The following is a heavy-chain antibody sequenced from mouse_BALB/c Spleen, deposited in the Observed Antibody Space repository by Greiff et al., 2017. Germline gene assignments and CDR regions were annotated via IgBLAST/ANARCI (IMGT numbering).Heavy chain of an antibody. Sequence: QVQLQQSGAELAKPGASVKMSCKASGYTFNSYWMHWVKQTPGQGLEWIGYINPSTGYTEYNQKLKDKATLTADKSSSTAYMQLSSLTSEDSAVYFCARWRYFAYWGQGTLVTVSA. J-gene: IGHJ3*01. D-gene: IGHD1-1*01. V-gene: IGHV1-7*01. CDR3: ARWRYFAY. CDR2: INPSTGYT. CDR1: GYTFNSYW.